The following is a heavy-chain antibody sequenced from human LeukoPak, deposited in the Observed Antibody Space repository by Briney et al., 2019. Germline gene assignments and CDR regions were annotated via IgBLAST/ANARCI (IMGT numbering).Heavy chain of an antibody. Sequence: ASVKVSCKVSGYTLTELSMHWVRQAPGKGLEWMGGFDPEDGETIYAQKFQGRVTMTEDTSTGTAYMELSSLRSEDTAVYYCATVRWLQSRYAFDIWGQGTMVTVSS. CDR3: ATVRWLQSRYAFDI. CDR1: GYTLTELS. V-gene: IGHV1-24*01. CDR2: FDPEDGET. D-gene: IGHD5-24*01. J-gene: IGHJ3*02.